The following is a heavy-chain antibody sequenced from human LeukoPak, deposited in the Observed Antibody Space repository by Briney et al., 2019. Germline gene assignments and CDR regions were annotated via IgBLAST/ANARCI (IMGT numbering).Heavy chain of an antibody. CDR2: IYYSGST. J-gene: IGHJ4*02. CDR3: ARHDWAGGSFDY. CDR1: GGSFSGYY. Sequence: SETLSLTCAVYGGSFSGYYWSWIRQPPGKGLEWIGYIYYSGSTNYNPSLKSRVTISVDTSKNQFSLKLSSVTAADTAVYYCARHDWAGGSFDYWGQGTLVTVSS. V-gene: IGHV4-59*08. D-gene: IGHD2-21*01.